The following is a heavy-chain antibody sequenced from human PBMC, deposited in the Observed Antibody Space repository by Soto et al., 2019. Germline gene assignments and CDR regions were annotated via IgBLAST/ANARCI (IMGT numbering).Heavy chain of an antibody. D-gene: IGHD3-22*01. Sequence: GGSLRLSCAASGFSFSSYGMHWVRQTPGKGLEWVAGISYDGSNKYYVDSMKGRLTISRDNSKNTLDLQMNSLRAEDTAVYYCAKDTYYHDSSGYYVFDYWGQGTLVTVSS. V-gene: IGHV3-30*18. CDR2: ISYDGSNK. CDR1: GFSFSSYG. J-gene: IGHJ4*02. CDR3: AKDTYYHDSSGYYVFDY.